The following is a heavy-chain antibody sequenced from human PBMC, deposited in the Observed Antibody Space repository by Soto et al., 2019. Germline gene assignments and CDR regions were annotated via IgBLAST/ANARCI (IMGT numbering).Heavy chain of an antibody. J-gene: IGHJ4*02. CDR2: IYYSGST. CDR1: GGSISSSSYY. Sequence: QLQLQESGPGLVKPSETLSLTCTVSGGSISSSSYYWGWIRQPPGKVLEWIGSIYYSGSTYYNPSLKSRVTISVDTSKNQFSLKLSSVTAADTAVYYCARLGLGSWYHYFDYWGQGTLVTVSS. V-gene: IGHV4-39*01. D-gene: IGHD6-13*01. CDR3: ARLGLGSWYHYFDY.